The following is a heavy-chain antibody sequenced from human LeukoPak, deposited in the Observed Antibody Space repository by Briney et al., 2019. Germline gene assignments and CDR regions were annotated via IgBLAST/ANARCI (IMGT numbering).Heavy chain of an antibody. CDR3: ARLATSYYDSSGYCDY. Sequence: PSETLSLTCAVYGGSFSGYYWGWIRQPPGKGLEWIGYIYYSGSTNYNPSLKSRVTISVDTSKNQFSLKLSSVTAADTAVYYCARLATSYYDSSGYCDYWGQGTLVTVSS. J-gene: IGHJ4*02. D-gene: IGHD3-22*01. CDR1: GGSFSGYY. CDR2: IYYSGST. V-gene: IGHV4-59*08.